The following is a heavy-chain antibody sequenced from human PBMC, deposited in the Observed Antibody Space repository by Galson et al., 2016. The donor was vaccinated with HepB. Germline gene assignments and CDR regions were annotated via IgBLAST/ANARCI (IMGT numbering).Heavy chain of an antibody. CDR3: ARATVTTVSRFDY. D-gene: IGHD4-17*01. J-gene: IGHJ4*02. CDR1: GFTFSSYA. CDR2: IPGSGGAP. Sequence: SLRLSCAASGFTFSSYAMSWVRQAPGKGLEWVSSIPGSGGAPYYADSVKGRFTISRDSSKNTLYRQMNSLRAEDTALYYCARATVTTVSRFDYWGQGTLVSVSS. V-gene: IGHV3-23*01.